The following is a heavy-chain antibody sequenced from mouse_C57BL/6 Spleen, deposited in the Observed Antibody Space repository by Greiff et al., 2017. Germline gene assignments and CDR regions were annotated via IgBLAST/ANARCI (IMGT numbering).Heavy chain of an antibody. Sequence: EVKVEESGPGLVKPSQSLSLTCSVSGYSITSGYYWYWIRQSPGNKLEWMGYISYDGSNNYNPSLKNPISITRDTSKNQFFLQLNSLTTEDTATYYCASIPYDGFSPYYFDYWGQGTTLTVSS. CDR1: GYSITSGYY. CDR2: ISYDGSN. D-gene: IGHD2-3*01. V-gene: IGHV3-6*01. CDR3: ASIPYDGFSPYYFDY. J-gene: IGHJ2*01.